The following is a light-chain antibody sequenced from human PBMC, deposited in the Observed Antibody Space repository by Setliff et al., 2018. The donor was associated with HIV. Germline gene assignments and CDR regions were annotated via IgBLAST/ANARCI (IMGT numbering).Light chain of an antibody. CDR3: QSYDNNNLGV. V-gene: IGLV6-57*01. CDR2: EDD. J-gene: IGLJ3*02. Sequence: NFMLTQPHSVSESPGTTVTISCTRSTGNIASNYAKWYQQRPGSSPTTVIFEDDQRPSGVPDRFSGSIDTSSNSASLTISGLKTEDEADYYCQSYDNNNLGVFGGGTKVTVL. CDR1: TGNIASNY.